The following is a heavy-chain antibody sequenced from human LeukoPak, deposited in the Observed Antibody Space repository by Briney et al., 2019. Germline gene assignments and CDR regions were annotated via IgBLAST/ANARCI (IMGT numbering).Heavy chain of an antibody. CDR2: IIPIFGTA. D-gene: IGHD1-1*01. Sequence: ASVKVSCKASGGTFSSYAISWVRQAPGQGLEWMGGIIPIFGTANYAQKFQGRVTTTTDESTSTAYMELSSLRSEDTAVYYCASSLDMGSRTVDYWGQGTLVTVSS. J-gene: IGHJ4*02. V-gene: IGHV1-69*05. CDR3: ASSLDMGSRTVDY. CDR1: GGTFSSYA.